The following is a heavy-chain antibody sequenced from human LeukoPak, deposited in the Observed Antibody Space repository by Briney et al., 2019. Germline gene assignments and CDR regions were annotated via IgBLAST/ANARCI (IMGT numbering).Heavy chain of an antibody. CDR2: ISYDGSNK. V-gene: IGHV3-30*03. J-gene: IGHJ4*02. D-gene: IGHD6-13*01. CDR1: GFTFSTYW. CDR3: AASRIAAAGILDY. Sequence: GGSLRLSCAASGFTFSTYWMSWVRQAPGKGLEWVAVISYDGSNKYYADSVKGRFTISRDNSKNTLYLQMNSLRAEDTAVYYCAASRIAAAGILDYWGQGTLVTVSS.